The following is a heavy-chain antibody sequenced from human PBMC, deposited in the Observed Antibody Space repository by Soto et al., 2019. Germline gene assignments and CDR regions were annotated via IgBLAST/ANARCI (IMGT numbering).Heavy chain of an antibody. CDR1: GGSFSGYY. Sequence: SETLSLTCAVYGGSFSGYYWSWIRQPPGKGLEWIGEINHSGSTNYNPSLKSRVTISVDTSKNQFSLKLSSVTAADTAVYYCARGPPSLSRRVYAIGSSRDYDYWGQGTLVTVSS. CDR2: INHSGST. J-gene: IGHJ4*02. CDR3: ARGPPSLSRRVYAIGSSRDYDY. D-gene: IGHD2-8*01. V-gene: IGHV4-34*01.